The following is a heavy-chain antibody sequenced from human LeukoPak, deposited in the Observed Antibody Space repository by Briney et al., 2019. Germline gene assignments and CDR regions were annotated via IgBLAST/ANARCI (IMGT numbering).Heavy chain of an antibody. CDR3: ATPGSSGYYDLDY. Sequence: PSETLSLTCTVSGGSISSGGYYWSWIRQPPGKGLEWIGEINHSGSTNYNPSLKSRVTISVDTSKNQFSLKLSSVTAADTAVYYCATPGSSGYYDLDYWGQGTLVTVSS. CDR1: GGSISSGGYY. CDR2: INHSGST. J-gene: IGHJ4*02. V-gene: IGHV4-39*07. D-gene: IGHD3-22*01.